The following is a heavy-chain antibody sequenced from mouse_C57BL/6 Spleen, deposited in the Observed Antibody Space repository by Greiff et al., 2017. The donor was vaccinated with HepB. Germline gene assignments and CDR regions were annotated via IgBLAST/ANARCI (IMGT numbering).Heavy chain of an antibody. Sequence: VKLQESGAELVKPGASVKISCKASGYAFSSYWMNWVKQRPGKGLEWIGQIYPGDGDTNYNGKFKGKATLTADKSSSTAYMQLSSLTSEDSAVYFCARGLTGLFAYWGQGTLVTVSA. CDR1: GYAFSSYW. V-gene: IGHV1-80*01. J-gene: IGHJ3*01. CDR3: ARGLTGLFAY. CDR2: IYPGDGDT. D-gene: IGHD4-1*01.